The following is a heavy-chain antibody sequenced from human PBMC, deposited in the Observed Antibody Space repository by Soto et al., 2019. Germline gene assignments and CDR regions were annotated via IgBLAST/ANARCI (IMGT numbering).Heavy chain of an antibody. CDR2: IKQDGSEK. V-gene: IGHV3-7*01. CDR3: ARRATTSAGYFDL. CDR1: GFTFSNYW. J-gene: IGHJ2*01. Sequence: LRLSCAASGFTFSNYWMSWVRQAPGKGLEWVANIKQDGSEKNYKDSVKGRLTISRDNAKNSLSLQMNSLRAEDTAVYYCARRATTSAGYFDLWGRGTLVTVSS. D-gene: IGHD1-1*01.